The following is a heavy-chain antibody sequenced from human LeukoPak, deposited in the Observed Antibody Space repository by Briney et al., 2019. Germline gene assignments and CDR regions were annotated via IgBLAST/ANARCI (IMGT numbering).Heavy chain of an antibody. CDR3: ARDREWFGEFHDAFDI. J-gene: IGHJ3*02. CDR1: GGSISGSLYY. V-gene: IGHV4-39*07. Sequence: PSETLSLTCTVSGGSISGSLYYWGWIRQPPGKGLEWIASIYYGGSTYYNPSLKSRVTISVDKSKNQFSLKLSSVTAADTAVYYCARDREWFGEFHDAFDIWGQGTMVTVSS. CDR2: IYYGGST. D-gene: IGHD3-10*01.